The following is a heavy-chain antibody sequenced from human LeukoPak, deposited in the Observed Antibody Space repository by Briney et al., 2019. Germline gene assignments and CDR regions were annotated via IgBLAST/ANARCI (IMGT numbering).Heavy chain of an antibody. V-gene: IGHV3-9*03. CDR3: AKDIEAYYYGSGLFDY. J-gene: IGHJ4*02. Sequence: GGSLRLSCAASGFTFDDYAMHWVRQAPGKGLEWVSGISWNSGSIGYADSVKGRITISRDNAKNSLYLQMNSLRAEDMALYYCAKDIEAYYYGSGLFDYWGQGTLVTVSS. CDR1: GFTFDDYA. D-gene: IGHD3-10*01. CDR2: ISWNSGSI.